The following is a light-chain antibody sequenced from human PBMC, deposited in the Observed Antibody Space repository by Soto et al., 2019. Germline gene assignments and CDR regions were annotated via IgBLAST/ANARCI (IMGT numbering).Light chain of an antibody. CDR3: QQYNDWPRT. J-gene: IGKJ1*01. V-gene: IGKV3-15*01. CDR1: QSVSSN. CDR2: GAS. Sequence: EIVMTQSPATLSESPGERVTLSCRASQSVSSNLAWYQQKPGQAPRLLIYGASTRATGLPARFSGSGSGTEFTLTISSLQSEDFAIYYCQQYNDWPRTFGQGTKVEIK.